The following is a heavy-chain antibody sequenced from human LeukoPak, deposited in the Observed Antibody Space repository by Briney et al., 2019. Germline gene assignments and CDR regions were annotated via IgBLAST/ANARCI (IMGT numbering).Heavy chain of an antibody. CDR3: ARDAAHTVTTYPRY. CDR1: GFTFSSYG. Sequence: GGSLRLSCAASGFTFSSYGMHWVRQGPGKGLEWVAVIRYDGSNKYYADSVKGRFTISRDNSKNTLYLQMNSLRAEDTAVYYCARDAAHTVTTYPRYWGQGTLVTVSS. CDR2: IRYDGSNK. V-gene: IGHV3-33*01. J-gene: IGHJ4*02. D-gene: IGHD4-17*01.